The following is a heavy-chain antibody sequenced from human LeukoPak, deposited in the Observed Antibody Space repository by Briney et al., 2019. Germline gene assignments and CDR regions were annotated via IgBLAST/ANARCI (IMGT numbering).Heavy chain of an antibody. CDR3: AKDPSIAARRYYYYMDV. V-gene: IGHV3-30*02. D-gene: IGHD6-6*01. CDR2: IRYDGSNK. J-gene: IGHJ6*03. CDR1: GFTFSSYG. Sequence: QPGGSLRLSCAASGFTFSSYGMHWVRQAPGKGLEWVAFIRYDGSNKYYADSVKGRFTISRDNSKNTLYLQMNSLRAEDTAVYYCAKDPSIAARRYYYYMDVWGKGTTVTVSS.